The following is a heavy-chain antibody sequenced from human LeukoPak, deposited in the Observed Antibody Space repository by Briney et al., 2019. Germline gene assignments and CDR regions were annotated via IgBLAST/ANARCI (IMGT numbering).Heavy chain of an antibody. J-gene: IGHJ6*03. CDR1: GFTFSNYI. V-gene: IGHV3-30*18. CDR2: ISYDGSNE. CDR3: AKSKEAAAYYYYYMDV. Sequence: PGGSLRLSCAASGFTFSNYIMHWVRQAPGKGLEWVAVISYDGSNEYYADSVKGRFTISRDNSKNALYLQMNSLRAEDTAVYYCAKSKEAAAYYYYYMDVWGKGTTVTISS. D-gene: IGHD6-13*01.